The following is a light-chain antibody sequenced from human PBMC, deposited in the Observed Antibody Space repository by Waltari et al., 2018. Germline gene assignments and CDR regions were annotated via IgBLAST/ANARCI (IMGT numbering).Light chain of an antibody. CDR1: QDISNY. V-gene: IGKV1-33*01. Sequence: DIQMTQSPSSLSASVGDRVTLTCQASQDISNYLNWYQQKPGKAPKLLIYDASNLETGVPSRFSGSGSGTDFTFTISSLQSEDIATYYCQQYDNLPYTFGQGTKLEIK. CDR2: DAS. CDR3: QQYDNLPYT. J-gene: IGKJ2*01.